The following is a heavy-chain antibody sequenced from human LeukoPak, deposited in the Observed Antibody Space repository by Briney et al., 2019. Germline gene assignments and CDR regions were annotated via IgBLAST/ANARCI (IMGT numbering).Heavy chain of an antibody. V-gene: IGHV4-59*01. D-gene: IGHD3-3*01. CDR1: GVSISSYY. CDR3: ARNSRGDFWSGYYSD. CDR2: IYYSGST. J-gene: IGHJ4*02. Sequence: SETLSLTCTVSGVSISSYYWSWIRQPPGKGLEWIGYIYYSGSTNYNPSLKRRVTISVDTSKNQFSLKLSSVTAADTAVYYCARNSRGDFWSGYYSDWGQGTLVTVSS.